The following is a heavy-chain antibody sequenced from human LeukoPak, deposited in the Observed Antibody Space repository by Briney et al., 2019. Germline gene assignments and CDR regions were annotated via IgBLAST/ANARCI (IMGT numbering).Heavy chain of an antibody. V-gene: IGHV4-39*01. CDR1: GGSVSSSSYY. CDR2: IYYSGTT. J-gene: IGHJ4*02. Sequence: PSEALSLTCTVSGGSVSSSSYYWVWIRQPPGKGLEWVGSIYYSGTTYYSSSLKSRVIISVDTSKNQFSLKLSSVTATDTAVYYCARHEAQDFDYWGQGTLVTVSS. CDR3: ARHEAQDFDY.